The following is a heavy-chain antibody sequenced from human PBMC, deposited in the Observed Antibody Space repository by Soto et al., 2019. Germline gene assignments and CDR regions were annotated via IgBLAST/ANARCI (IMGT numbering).Heavy chain of an antibody. V-gene: IGHV3-74*01. CDR3: ARGGENEIVVVISVYSDY. J-gene: IGHJ4*02. CDR1: GFTFSSYW. CDR2: INSDGSST. Sequence: PGGSLRLSCAASGFTFSSYWMHWVRQAPGKGLVWVSRINSDGSSTSYADSVKGRFTISRDNAKNTLYLQMNSLRAEDTAVYYCARGGENEIVVVISVYSDYWAREPWSPSPQ. D-gene: IGHD3-22*01.